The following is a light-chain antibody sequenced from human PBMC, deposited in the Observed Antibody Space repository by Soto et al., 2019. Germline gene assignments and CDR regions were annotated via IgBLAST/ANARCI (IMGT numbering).Light chain of an antibody. CDR2: GYN. V-gene: IGLV1-40*01. Sequence: QLVLTQPPSVSGAPGQRVTISCTGSSSNIGARYDVHWYQQLPGTAPKLLIYGYNNRPSGVPDRFSGSKSGTSASLAITGLQAEDEAVYYCQSYDSSLNDVVFGGGTKLTVL. CDR1: SSNIGARYD. CDR3: QSYDSSLNDVV. J-gene: IGLJ2*01.